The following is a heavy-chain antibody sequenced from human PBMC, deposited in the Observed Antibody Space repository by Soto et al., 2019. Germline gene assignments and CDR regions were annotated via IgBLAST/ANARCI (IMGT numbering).Heavy chain of an antibody. J-gene: IGHJ6*02. D-gene: IGHD3-3*01. V-gene: IGHV3-30-3*01. CDR3: AREEIFGVVILYYYYYGMDV. CDR2: ISYDGSNK. Sequence: GGSLRLSCAASGFTFIRYAMHWVRQAPGKGLEWVAVISYDGSNKYYADSVKGRFTISRDNSKNTLYLQMNSLRAEDTAVYYCAREEIFGVVILYYYYYGMDVWGQGTTVTVSS. CDR1: GFTFIRYA.